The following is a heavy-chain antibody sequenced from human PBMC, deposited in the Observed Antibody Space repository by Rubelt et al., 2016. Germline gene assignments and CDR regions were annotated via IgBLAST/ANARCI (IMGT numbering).Heavy chain of an antibody. V-gene: IGHV4-34*01. J-gene: IGHJ6*03. Sequence: QVQLQQWGAGLLKPSETLSLTCAVYGGSFSGYYWSWIRQPQGKGLEWLGEINHSGSPNYNPSLKGRVTISVDTSKNQLSPKLSSVTAADTAVYYCAREGEGFGELFRGGYMDVWGKGTTVTVSS. CDR2: INHSGSP. D-gene: IGHD3-10*01. CDR3: AREGEGFGELFRGGYMDV. CDR1: GGSFSGYY.